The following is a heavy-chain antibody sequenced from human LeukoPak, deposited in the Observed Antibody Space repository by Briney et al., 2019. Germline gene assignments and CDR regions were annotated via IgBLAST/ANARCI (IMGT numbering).Heavy chain of an antibody. V-gene: IGHV3-53*01. CDR1: GFTVSSNY. CDR2: IYSGGST. Sequence: GGSLRLSCAASGFTVSSNYMSWVRQAPGKGLEWVSVIYSGGSTYYADSVKGRFTISRDNSKNTLYLQMNSLRAEDTAVYYCARERAYGDYYYYMDVWGKGTTVTISS. D-gene: IGHD4-17*01. CDR3: ARERAYGDYYYYMDV. J-gene: IGHJ6*03.